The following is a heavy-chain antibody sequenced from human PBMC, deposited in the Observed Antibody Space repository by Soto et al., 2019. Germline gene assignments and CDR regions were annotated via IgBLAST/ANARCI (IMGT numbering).Heavy chain of an antibody. V-gene: IGHV1-69*12. CDR2: IIPIFGTA. Sequence: QVQLVQSGAEVKKPGSSVKVSCKASGGTFSSYAISWVRQAPGQGLEWMGGIIPIFGTANYAQKFQGRVTITADESTSTAYRGLSSLRSEDPAVYYCARDFGIAAAGSWFDPWGQGTLVTVSS. CDR1: GGTFSSYA. J-gene: IGHJ5*02. CDR3: ARDFGIAAAGSWFDP. D-gene: IGHD6-13*01.